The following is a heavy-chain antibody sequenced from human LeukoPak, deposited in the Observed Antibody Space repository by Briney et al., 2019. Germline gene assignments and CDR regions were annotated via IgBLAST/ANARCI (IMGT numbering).Heavy chain of an antibody. D-gene: IGHD4-17*01. Sequence: GGSLRLSCAASGITVSSHYMTWVRQAPGKGLEWVSVIDSGGSTNSADSVKGRFSVSRDNSKNTLYLQMSSLRVEDTAVYYCARTYGDYDYYYGMGVWGQGTTVTVSS. J-gene: IGHJ6*01. CDR3: ARTYGDYDYYYGMGV. CDR2: IDSGGST. V-gene: IGHV3-66*01. CDR1: GITVSSHY.